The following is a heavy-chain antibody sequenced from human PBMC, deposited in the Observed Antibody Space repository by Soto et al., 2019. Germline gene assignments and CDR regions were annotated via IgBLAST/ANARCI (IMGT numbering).Heavy chain of an antibody. D-gene: IGHD3-3*01. CDR3: ARLVFVVDYGVASHIYY. J-gene: IGHJ6*01. CDR1: GDSTSRSNHH. V-gene: IGHV4-39*01. Sequence: SETRSDTWTGSGDSTSRSNHHWGWIRQPPGKGLEWIGSIYYSGSTYYNPSLKSRVTISIDTSKNQFSLKLTSVPAADTSVYYCARLVFVVDYGVASHIYY. CDR2: IYYSGST.